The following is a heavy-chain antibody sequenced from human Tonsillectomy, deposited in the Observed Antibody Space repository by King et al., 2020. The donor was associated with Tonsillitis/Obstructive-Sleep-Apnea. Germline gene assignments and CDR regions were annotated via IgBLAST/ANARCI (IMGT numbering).Heavy chain of an antibody. CDR3: ARGDRVGHTPLDY. CDR2: IAYDGSNK. Sequence: HVQLVESGGGVVQPGRSLRLSCAASGFTFSSYAIHWVRQAPGKGLKWVAVIAYDGSNKNYADSVKGRFTISRDDSKKTLYLQMNSLATEETGVYYCARGDRVGHTPLDYWGQGTLVTVSS. CDR1: GFTFSSYA. V-gene: IGHV3-30*04. J-gene: IGHJ4*02. D-gene: IGHD1-26*01.